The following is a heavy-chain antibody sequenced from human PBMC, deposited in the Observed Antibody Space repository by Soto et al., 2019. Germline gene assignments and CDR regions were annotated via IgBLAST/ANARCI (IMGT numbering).Heavy chain of an antibody. CDR2: ISGSGGST. D-gene: IGHD3-3*01. V-gene: IGHV3-23*01. CDR1: GFTFSSYA. Sequence: GGSLRLSCAASGFTFSSYAMRWVRQAPGKGLEWVSAISGSGGSTYYADSVKGRFTISRDNSKNTLYLQMNSLRAEDTAVYYCTKVPTRFLEWLPYFDYWGQGTLVTVSS. J-gene: IGHJ4*02. CDR3: TKVPTRFLEWLPYFDY.